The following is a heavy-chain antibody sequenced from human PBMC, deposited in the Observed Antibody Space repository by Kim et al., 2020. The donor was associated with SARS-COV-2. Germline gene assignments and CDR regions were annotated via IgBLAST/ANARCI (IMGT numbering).Heavy chain of an antibody. Sequence: ADSVEGRFTISRDNAKTTLYLQMNSLRAEDTAVYYCAKDKAVVVPKDFDYWGQGTLVTVSS. CDR3: AKDKAVVVPKDFDY. J-gene: IGHJ4*02. V-gene: IGHV3-23*01. D-gene: IGHD2-15*01.